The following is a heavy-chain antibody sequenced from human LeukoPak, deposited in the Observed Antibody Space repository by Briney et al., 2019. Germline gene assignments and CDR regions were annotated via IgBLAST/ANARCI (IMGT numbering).Heavy chain of an antibody. D-gene: IGHD3-3*01. CDR3: AREGYDFWSGYYTPDKIDY. CDR1: GFTFSSYW. CDR2: ISYDGSNK. V-gene: IGHV3-30-3*01. J-gene: IGHJ4*02. Sequence: GGSLRLSCEASGFTFSSYWMSWVRQAPGKGLEWVAVISYDGSNKYYADSVKGRFTISRDNSKNTLYLQMNSLRAEDTAVYYCAREGYDFWSGYYTPDKIDYWGQGTLVTVSS.